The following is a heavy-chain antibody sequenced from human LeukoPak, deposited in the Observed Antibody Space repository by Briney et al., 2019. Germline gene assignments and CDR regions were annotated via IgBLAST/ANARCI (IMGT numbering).Heavy chain of an antibody. V-gene: IGHV3-23*01. D-gene: IGHD5-12*01. CDR2: IGVRSGNT. Sequence: PGGSLRLSCAASGFTDSVIGMSWFRQAPGKGLQWVSSIGVRSGNTHFADSVKGRFTFSRDNSKNTLYLQMNSLRAEDTAVYYCAKVSDLGYGGNSGFDYWGQGTLVTVSS. CDR1: GFTDSVIG. J-gene: IGHJ4*02. CDR3: AKVSDLGYGGNSGFDY.